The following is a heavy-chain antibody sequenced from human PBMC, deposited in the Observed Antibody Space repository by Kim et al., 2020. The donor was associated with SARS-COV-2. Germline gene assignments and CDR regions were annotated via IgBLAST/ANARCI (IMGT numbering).Heavy chain of an antibody. J-gene: IGHJ3*02. D-gene: IGHD1-1*01. Sequence: GGSLRISCAASGFTFSDSPMHWVRQASGKGLEWVGRIRSKANSYATAYAASVRGRFIISRDDSKNTAYLQMNSLKTEDTAVYYCTRIPGTPFAFWDSFD. CDR2: IRSKANSYAT. CDR1: GFTFSDSP. CDR3: TRIPGTPFAFWDSFD. V-gene: IGHV3-73*01.